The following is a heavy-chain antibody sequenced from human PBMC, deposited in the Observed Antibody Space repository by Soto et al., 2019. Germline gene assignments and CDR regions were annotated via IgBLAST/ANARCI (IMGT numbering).Heavy chain of an antibody. CDR1: GYTFTGYA. V-gene: IGHV1-46*01. CDR2: INPSGGST. D-gene: IGHD3-16*01. Sequence: GASVKVSCKASGYTFTGYAMHWVRQAPGQGLEWMGIINPSGGSTSYAQKFQGRVTITRDTSTSTVYMELSSLRSEDTAVYYCARVWGMATSFDYWGQGTLVTVSS. J-gene: IGHJ4*02. CDR3: ARVWGMATSFDY.